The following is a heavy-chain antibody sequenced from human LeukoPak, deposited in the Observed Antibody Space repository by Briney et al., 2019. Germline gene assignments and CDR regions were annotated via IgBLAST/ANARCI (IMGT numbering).Heavy chain of an antibody. CDR2: VYYSGST. Sequence: SETLSLTCTVSGGSISNNNYYWGWIRQPPGKGLEWIGSVYYSGSTYYNQSLKSRVTISLDTSKNQSSLKLSSVTAADTAVYYCARTLDTLQRNWNNWFDPWGQGILVTVSS. V-gene: IGHV4-39*07. CDR3: ARTLDTLQRNWNNWFDP. D-gene: IGHD5-18*01. J-gene: IGHJ5*02. CDR1: GGSISNNNYY.